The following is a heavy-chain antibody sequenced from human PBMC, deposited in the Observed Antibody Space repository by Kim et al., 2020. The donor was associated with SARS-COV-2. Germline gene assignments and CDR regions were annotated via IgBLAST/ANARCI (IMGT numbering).Heavy chain of an antibody. J-gene: IGHJ4*02. Sequence: ASVKVSCKASGYTFTNYGISWVRQAPGQGLEWMGWISAYNGNTNYAQKVQGRVTMTTDTSTSTAYMELRSLRSDDTAVYYCAKTYYYDSSGHSHLDYWGQGTLVTVSS. CDR3: AKTYYYDSSGHSHLDY. CDR1: GYTFTNYG. D-gene: IGHD3-22*01. V-gene: IGHV1-18*04. CDR2: ISAYNGNT.